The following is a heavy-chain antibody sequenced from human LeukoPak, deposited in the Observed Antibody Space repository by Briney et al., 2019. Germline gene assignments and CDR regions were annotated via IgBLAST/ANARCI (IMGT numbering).Heavy chain of an antibody. CDR3: ARALLELTTYDY. Sequence: ASVKVSCKASGYTFTSYDINWVRQATGQGLEWMGWINPNSGGTNYAQKFQGRVTMTRDTSISTAYMELSRLRSDDTAVYYCARALLELTTYDYWGQGTLVTVSS. D-gene: IGHD3-3*01. CDR1: GYTFTSYD. CDR2: INPNSGGT. J-gene: IGHJ4*02. V-gene: IGHV1-2*02.